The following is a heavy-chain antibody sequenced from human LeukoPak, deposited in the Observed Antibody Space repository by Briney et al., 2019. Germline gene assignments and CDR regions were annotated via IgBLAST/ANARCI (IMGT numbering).Heavy chain of an antibody. V-gene: IGHV4-61*05. D-gene: IGHD5-12*01. J-gene: IGHJ5*02. CDR2: IYYTGST. CDR1: GGSISSSSYY. CDR3: ARVEDSGYDYRGRFDP. Sequence: NPSETLSLTCTVSGGSISSSSYYWSWIRQPPGKGLEWIGYIYYTGSTNYNPSLKSRVTISVDTSKNQFSLKLSSVTAADTAVYYCARVEDSGYDYRGRFDPWGQGTLVTVSS.